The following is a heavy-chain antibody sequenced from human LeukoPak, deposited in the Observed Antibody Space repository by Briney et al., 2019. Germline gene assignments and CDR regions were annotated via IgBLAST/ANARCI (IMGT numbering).Heavy chain of an antibody. CDR1: GYIFGDYY. CDR2: INPNPGST. J-gene: IGHJ3*02. V-gene: IGHV1-46*01. Sequence: ASLKVSRKASGYIFGDYYMHWVRQAPGQGLEWMGIINPNPGSTSYAQKFQGKLTVTRDTSTSTVYMELSSLIPDDTAVYYCARAVWNDAFDIWGQGTMVTVSS. D-gene: IGHD1-1*01. CDR3: ARAVWNDAFDI.